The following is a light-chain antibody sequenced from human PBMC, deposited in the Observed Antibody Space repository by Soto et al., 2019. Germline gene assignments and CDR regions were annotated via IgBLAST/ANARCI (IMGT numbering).Light chain of an antibody. CDR1: SSDIGNYNL. J-gene: IGLJ3*02. CDR3: CSYEGGNIYWV. V-gene: IGLV2-23*01. Sequence: QSALTQPASVSGSPGQSITISCTGTSSDIGNYNLVSWYQQHPGKVLKLLIYEDNKRPSGVSNRFSGSKSGNTASPTISGLQAEDEADDYCCSYEGGNIYWVFGGGTKVTVL. CDR2: EDN.